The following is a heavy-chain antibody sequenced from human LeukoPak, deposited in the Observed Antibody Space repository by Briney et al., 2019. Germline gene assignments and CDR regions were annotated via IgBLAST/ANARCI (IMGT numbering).Heavy chain of an antibody. J-gene: IGHJ4*02. D-gene: IGHD2-15*01. CDR2: IIPIFGTA. Sequence: SVKVSCKASAGTFSSYAICWVRQAPGQGLEWMGRIIPIFGTASYAQKFQGRVTITTDDSTSTAYMGLSSLRSEDTAVYYCAVVAATADFDYWGQGTLVTVSS. CDR3: AVVAATADFDY. V-gene: IGHV1-69*05. CDR1: AGTFSSYA.